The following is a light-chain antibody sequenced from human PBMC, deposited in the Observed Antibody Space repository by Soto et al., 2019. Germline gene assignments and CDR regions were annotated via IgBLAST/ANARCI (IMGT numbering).Light chain of an antibody. CDR2: GAS. CDR1: QSVSSN. CDR3: QQYNTWPPIT. V-gene: IGKV3-15*01. J-gene: IGKJ5*01. Sequence: EIVMTQSPATLSVSPGERATLSCRASQSVSSNLAWYQQKPGQAPRLLIYGASIRATGIPARFSGSGSWTEFTLTIRSLQSEDVAVYYCQQYNTWPPITFGQGTRLEI.